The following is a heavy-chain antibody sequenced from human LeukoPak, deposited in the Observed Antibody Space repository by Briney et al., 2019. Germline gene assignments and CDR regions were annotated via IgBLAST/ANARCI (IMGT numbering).Heavy chain of an antibody. CDR1: GFTFSSYS. Sequence: GGSLRLSCAASGFTFSSYSMNWVRQAPGKGLEWVSSISSSSSYIYYADSVKGRFTISRDNAKNSLYLQMNSLRAEDTAVYYCAREAPLIDFWSGYYTGRGYYYMDVWGKGTTVTVSS. V-gene: IGHV3-21*01. CDR3: AREAPLIDFWSGYYTGRGYYYMDV. D-gene: IGHD3-3*01. CDR2: ISSSSSYI. J-gene: IGHJ6*03.